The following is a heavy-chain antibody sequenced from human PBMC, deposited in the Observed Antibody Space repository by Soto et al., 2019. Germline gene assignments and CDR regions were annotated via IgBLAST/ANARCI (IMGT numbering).Heavy chain of an antibody. CDR3: ARDRAVRGPRYYYYYYMDV. J-gene: IGHJ6*03. CDR2: IKQDGSEK. D-gene: IGHD3-10*01. Sequence: PGGSLRLSCAASGFTFSSYWMSWVRQAPGKGLEWVANIKQDGSEKYYVDSVKGRFTISRDNAKNSLYLQMNSLRAEDTAVYYCARDRAVRGPRYYYYYYMDVWGKGTTVTVAS. CDR1: GFTFSSYW. V-gene: IGHV3-7*01.